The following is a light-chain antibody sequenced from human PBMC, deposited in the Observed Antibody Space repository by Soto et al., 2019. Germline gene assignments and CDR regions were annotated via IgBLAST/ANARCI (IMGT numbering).Light chain of an antibody. CDR3: VSFAGGTYV. CDR1: KNDVG. V-gene: IGLV2-8*01. J-gene: IGLJ1*01. CDR2: DVN. Sequence: QSVLTQPPSASGSPGQSVTISCTGTKNDVGFYDVNKRPSGVPDRFSGSKYGNTASLTVSGLQAEDEGDYYCVSFAGGTYVFGSGTKVTVL.